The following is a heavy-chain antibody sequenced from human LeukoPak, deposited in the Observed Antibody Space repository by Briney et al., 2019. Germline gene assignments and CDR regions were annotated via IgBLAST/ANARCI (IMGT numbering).Heavy chain of an antibody. CDR2: ISGSGGST. CDR3: AKEGCSSTSCYAEVWYFDL. J-gene: IGHJ2*01. CDR1: GFTFSSYA. V-gene: IGHV3-23*01. Sequence: GGSLRLSCAASGFTFSSYAMGWVRQAPGKGLEWVSAISGSGGSTYYADSVKGRFTISRDNSKNTLYLQMNSLRAEDTAVYYCAKEGCSSTSCYAEVWYFDLWGRGTLVTVSS. D-gene: IGHD2-2*01.